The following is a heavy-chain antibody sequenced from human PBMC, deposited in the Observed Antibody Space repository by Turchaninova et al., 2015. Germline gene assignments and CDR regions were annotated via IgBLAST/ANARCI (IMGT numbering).Heavy chain of an antibody. CDR2: TYYRSKVYN. J-gene: IGHJ4*02. CDR1: GDSVSSTSAA. V-gene: IGHV6-1*01. CDR3: ARGAAHNCDY. Sequence: QVQLQQSGPGLVKPSQTLSLTCAISGDSVSSTSAAWSWIRQSPSRGLEWLGRTYYRSKVYNDYAVSVKSRIDINPDTSKNQFSLHLNSVTPGDTAVYFCARGAAHNCDYWGQGTLVTVSS.